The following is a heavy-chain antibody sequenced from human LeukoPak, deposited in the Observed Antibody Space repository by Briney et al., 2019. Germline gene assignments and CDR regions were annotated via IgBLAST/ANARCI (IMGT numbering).Heavy chain of an antibody. Sequence: ASVKVSCTASGYTFINYDINWVRQATGQGLEWMGWMNPNNGDTGYAQKFQGRVTMTEDTSTDTAYMELSSLRSEDTAVYYCATVEPAALGLAFDYWGQGTLVTVSS. CDR1: GYTFINYD. D-gene: IGHD2-2*01. CDR3: ATVEPAALGLAFDY. V-gene: IGHV1-8*01. J-gene: IGHJ4*02. CDR2: MNPNNGDT.